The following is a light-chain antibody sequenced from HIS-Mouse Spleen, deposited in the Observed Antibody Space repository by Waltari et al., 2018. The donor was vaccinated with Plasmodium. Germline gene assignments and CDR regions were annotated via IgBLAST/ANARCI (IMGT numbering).Light chain of an antibody. CDR2: GAS. J-gene: IGKJ4*01. CDR3: QQYGSSPLT. Sequence: EIVLTQSPGTLSLSPGERATLSYRASQSVSSSYLAWYQQKPGQAPRLLIYGASSRATGIPYRFSGSGSGTDFTLTISRLEPEDFAVYYCQQYGSSPLTFGGGTKVEIK. V-gene: IGKV3-20*01. CDR1: QSVSSSY.